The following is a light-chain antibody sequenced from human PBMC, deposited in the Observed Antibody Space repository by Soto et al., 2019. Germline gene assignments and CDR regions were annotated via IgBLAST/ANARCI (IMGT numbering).Light chain of an antibody. CDR1: KLGDKY. CDR2: QDS. Sequence: SYELTQPPSVSVSPGQTASITCSGDKLGDKYACWYQQKPGQSPVLVIYQDSKRPSGIPERFSGSNSGNTATLTISGTQAMDEADYYFQAWDSSTLGVFGTGTKLTVL. J-gene: IGLJ1*01. V-gene: IGLV3-1*01. CDR3: QAWDSSTLGV.